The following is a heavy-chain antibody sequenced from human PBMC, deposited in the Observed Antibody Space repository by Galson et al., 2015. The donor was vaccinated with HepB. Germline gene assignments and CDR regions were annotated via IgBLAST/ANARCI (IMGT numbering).Heavy chain of an antibody. CDR2: ISWNGGSI. CDR1: GFTFDDYA. CDR3: AAIVPKYTSGWYYFEY. J-gene: IGHJ4*02. Sequence: SLRLSCAASGFTFDDYAMHWVRQAPGKGLEWVSGISWNGGSIGYADSVKGRFTISRDNAKNSLYLQMNSLRAEDTAVYFCAAIVPKYTSGWYYFEYWGQGTLVTVSS. V-gene: IGHV3-9*01. D-gene: IGHD6-19*01.